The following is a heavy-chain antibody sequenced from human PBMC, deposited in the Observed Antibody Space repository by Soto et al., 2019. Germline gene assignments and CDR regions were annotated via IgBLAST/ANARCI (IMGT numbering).Heavy chain of an antibody. D-gene: IGHD1-20*01. Sequence: GESLKISCKGSGYSFTSYWIGWVRQMPGKGLEWMGIIYPGDSDTRYSPSFQGQVTISADKSISTAYLQWSSLKASDTAMYYCARHCCDRNWNLYYYSYNGMDVCGQATTVTVSS. CDR3: ARHCCDRNWNLYYYSYNGMDV. CDR1: GYSFTSYW. V-gene: IGHV5-51*01. CDR2: IYPGDSDT. J-gene: IGHJ6*02.